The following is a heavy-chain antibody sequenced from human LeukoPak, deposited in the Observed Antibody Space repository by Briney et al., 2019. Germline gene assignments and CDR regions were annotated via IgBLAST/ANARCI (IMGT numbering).Heavy chain of an antibody. CDR1: GGSISSYY. D-gene: IGHD6-19*01. CDR2: IYTSGST. CDR3: ASTRSSGWSYSLDY. J-gene: IGHJ4*02. Sequence: SETLSLTCTVSGGSISSYYRSWIRQPAGKGLEWIGRIYTSGSTNYNPSLKSRVTMSVDTSKNQFSLKLSSVTAADTAVYYCASTRSSGWSYSLDYWGQGTLVTVSS. V-gene: IGHV4-4*07.